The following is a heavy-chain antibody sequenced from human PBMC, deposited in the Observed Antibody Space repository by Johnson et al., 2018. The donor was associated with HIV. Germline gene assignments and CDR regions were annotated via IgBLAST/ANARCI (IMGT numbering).Heavy chain of an antibody. CDR1: GFTFSSYG. CDR2: ISYDGSNK. D-gene: IGHD1-26*01. CDR3: ARVEWELGAFDI. Sequence: QVQLLESGGGVVQPGRSLRLSCSASGFTFSSYGMHWVRQAPGKGLEWVTIISYDGSNKYYADSVNGRFTISRDNSKNTLYLQMNGLRSEDTAVYYCARVEWELGAFDIWGQGTMVTVSS. V-gene: IGHV3-30-3*01. J-gene: IGHJ3*02.